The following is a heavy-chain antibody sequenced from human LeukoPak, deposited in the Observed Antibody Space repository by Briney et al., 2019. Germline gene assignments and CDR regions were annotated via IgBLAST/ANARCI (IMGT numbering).Heavy chain of an antibody. CDR1: GGSISSSSYY. V-gene: IGHV4-39*01. J-gene: IGHJ4*02. CDR2: IYYSGST. Sequence: SETLSLTCTVSGGSISSSSYYWGWIRQPPGKGLEWIGSIYYSGSTYYNPSLKSRVTISVDTSKNQFSLKLSSVTAADTAVYYCARHEAGVGATNYWGQGTLVTVSS. CDR3: ARHEAGVGATNY. D-gene: IGHD1-26*01.